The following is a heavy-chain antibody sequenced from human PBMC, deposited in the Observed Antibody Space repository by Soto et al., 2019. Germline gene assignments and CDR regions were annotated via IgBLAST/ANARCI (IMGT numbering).Heavy chain of an antibody. CDR3: VRDGTKTLRDWFDP. J-gene: IGHJ5*02. CDR1: GASISGLY. Sequence: SETLSLTCTVSGASISGLYWSWIRKSAGKGLEWIGRIYATGTTDYNPSLKSRVMMSVDTSKKQLSLKLRSVTAADTAVYYCVRDGTKTLRDWFDPWGQGISVTVSS. D-gene: IGHD1-1*01. CDR2: IYATGTT. V-gene: IGHV4-4*07.